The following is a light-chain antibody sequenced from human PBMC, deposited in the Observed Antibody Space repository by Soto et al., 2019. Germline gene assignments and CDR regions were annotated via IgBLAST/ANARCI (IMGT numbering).Light chain of an antibody. V-gene: IGLV2-23*01. J-gene: IGLJ2*01. CDR1: SSDVGSYNL. Sequence: QSALTQPASVSGSPGQSITISCTGTSSDVGSYNLVSWYQQHPGKAPKLMIYEGSKRPSGVSNRFSGSKSGNTASLTISGIQAEDEADDYCCADAGSSTPWVFGGGTKLTVL. CDR2: EGS. CDR3: CADAGSSTPWV.